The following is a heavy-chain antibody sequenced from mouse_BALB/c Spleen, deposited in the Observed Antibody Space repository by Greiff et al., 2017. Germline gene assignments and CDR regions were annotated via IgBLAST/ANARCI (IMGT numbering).Heavy chain of an antibody. CDR3: TRRYYYGLYAMDY. J-gene: IGHJ4*01. CDR2: IRLKSNNYAT. D-gene: IGHD1-1*01. V-gene: IGHV6-6*02. Sequence: EVKVEESGGGLVQPGGSMKLSCVASGFTFSNYWMNWVRQSPEKGLEWVAEIRLKSNNYATHYAESVKGRFTISRDDSKSSVYLQMNNLRAEDTGIYYCTRRYYYGLYAMDYWGQGTSVTVSS. CDR1: GFTFSNYW.